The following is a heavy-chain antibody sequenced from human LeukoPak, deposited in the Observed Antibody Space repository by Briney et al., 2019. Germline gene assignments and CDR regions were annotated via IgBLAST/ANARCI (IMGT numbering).Heavy chain of an antibody. CDR1: GYTFTNYA. J-gene: IGHJ4*02. CDR3: ARDVGEGFCSGGSCSDY. V-gene: IGHV1-18*01. Sequence: GASVKVSCKASGYTFTNYAFSWVRQAPGQRLEWMGWISAYNGNTNYAQKLQGRVTMTTDTSTSTVYMELRSLRSDDTAVYYCARDVGEGFCSGGSCSDYWGQGTLVTVSS. D-gene: IGHD2-15*01. CDR2: ISAYNGNT.